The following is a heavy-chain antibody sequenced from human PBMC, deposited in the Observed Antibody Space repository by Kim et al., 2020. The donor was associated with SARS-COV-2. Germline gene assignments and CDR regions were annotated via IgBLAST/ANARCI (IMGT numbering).Heavy chain of an antibody. J-gene: IGHJ4*02. CDR1: GFTFSSYE. CDR2: ISSSGSTI. CDR3: ASNGGIAVAGRYY. Sequence: GGSLRLSCAASGFTFSSYEMNWVRQAPGKGLEWVSYISSSGSTIYYADSVKGRFTISRDNAKNSLYLQMNSLRAEDTAVYYCASNGGIAVAGRYYWGQGTLVTVSS. D-gene: IGHD6-19*01. V-gene: IGHV3-48*03.